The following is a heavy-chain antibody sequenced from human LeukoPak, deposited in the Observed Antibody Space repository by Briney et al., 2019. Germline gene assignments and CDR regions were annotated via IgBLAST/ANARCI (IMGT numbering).Heavy chain of an antibody. CDR3: ARGMVTSGGQTIDY. V-gene: IGHV4-59*01. Sequence: SETLSLTCTVSGGSISSYYWSWIRQPPGKGLEWIGYIYYSGSTNYNPSLKSRVTISVDTSKNQFSLKLSSVTAADTAVYYCARGMVTSGGQTIDYWGQGTLVTVSS. D-gene: IGHD3-16*01. CDR2: IYYSGST. J-gene: IGHJ4*02. CDR1: GGSISSYY.